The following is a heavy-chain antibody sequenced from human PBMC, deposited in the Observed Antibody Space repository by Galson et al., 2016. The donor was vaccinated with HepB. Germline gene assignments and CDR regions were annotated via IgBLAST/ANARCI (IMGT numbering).Heavy chain of an antibody. D-gene: IGHD3-16*01. CDR1: RFTFSNYT. Sequence: SLRLSCAASRFTFSNYTMHWVRQAPGKGLEWVAVISFDGSNTYYVDSVKGRFTISRDNSKSTLYLQMNSLRPEDTAVYFCARGGRLGYYYGMDVWGQGTTVTVSS. J-gene: IGHJ6*02. V-gene: IGHV3-30*04. CDR2: ISFDGSNT. CDR3: ARGGRLGYYYGMDV.